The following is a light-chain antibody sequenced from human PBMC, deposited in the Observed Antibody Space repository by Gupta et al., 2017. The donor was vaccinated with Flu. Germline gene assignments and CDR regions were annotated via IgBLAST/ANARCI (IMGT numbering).Light chain of an antibody. CDR2: KAS. Sequence: DIQMTQSPSTLSASVGDRVTITCRASQSISSWLAGYQQKPGKAPKLLIYKASSLESGVTSRFSGSGSGTEFTLTISSLQPDDFATDDCQHIAFGQGTKVEIK. CDR3: QHIA. CDR1: QSISSW. V-gene: IGKV1-5*03. J-gene: IGKJ1*01.